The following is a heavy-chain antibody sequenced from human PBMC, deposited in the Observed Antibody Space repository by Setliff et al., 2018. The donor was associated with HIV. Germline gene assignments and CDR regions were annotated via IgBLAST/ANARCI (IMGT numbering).Heavy chain of an antibody. CDR1: GFTFSSYV. CDR3: VRDPIEGSPDYFDY. V-gene: IGHV3-30-3*01. Sequence: PGGSLRLSCAATGFTFSSYVLHWVRQAPGKGLEWVAVMSTGGDIKIYADPVKGRFTISRDNSKNTLFLQMNSLRPEDTATYYCVRDPIEGSPDYFDYWGQGALVTVSS. CDR2: MSTGGDIK. D-gene: IGHD1-26*01. J-gene: IGHJ4*02.